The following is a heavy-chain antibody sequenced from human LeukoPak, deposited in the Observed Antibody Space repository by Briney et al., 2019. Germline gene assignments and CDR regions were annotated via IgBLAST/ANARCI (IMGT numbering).Heavy chain of an antibody. J-gene: IGHJ3*02. CDR2: IIPILGIA. D-gene: IGHD3-16*01. V-gene: IGHV1-69*04. CDR3: ASEADGDYVWGSSVLAFDI. Sequence: SVKVSCKASGGTFSSYAISWVRQAPGQGLEWMGRIIPILGIANYAQKFQGRVTITADKSTSTAYMELSSLRSEDTAVYYCASEADGDYVWGSSVLAFDIWGQGTMVTVSS. CDR1: GGTFSSYA.